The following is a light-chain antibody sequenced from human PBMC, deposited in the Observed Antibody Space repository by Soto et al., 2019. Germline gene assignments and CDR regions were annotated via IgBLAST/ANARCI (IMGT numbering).Light chain of an antibody. CDR2: KAS. J-gene: IGKJ3*01. V-gene: IGKV1-5*03. CDR3: QQYNSYSEGTT. CDR1: QSISSW. Sequence: DIQMTQSPSTLSASVGDRVTITCRASQSISSWLAWYQQKPGKAPKLLIYKASSLESGVPSRFSGSGSGTEFTLTISSLQPDDFATYYCQQYNSYSEGTTFGPGTKVDIK.